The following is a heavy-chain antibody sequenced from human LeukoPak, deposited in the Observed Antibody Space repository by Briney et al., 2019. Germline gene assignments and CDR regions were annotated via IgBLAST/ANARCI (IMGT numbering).Heavy chain of an antibody. Sequence: SETLSLTCTVSGGSISSYYWSWIRQPAGKGLEWIGRIYTSGSTNYNPSLKSRVTMSVDTSKNQFSLKLSSVTAADTAVYYCASPIYCSGGSCFDYWGQGTLVTVSS. CDR2: IYTSGST. CDR3: ASPIYCSGGSCFDY. CDR1: GGSISSYY. D-gene: IGHD2-15*01. J-gene: IGHJ4*02. V-gene: IGHV4-4*07.